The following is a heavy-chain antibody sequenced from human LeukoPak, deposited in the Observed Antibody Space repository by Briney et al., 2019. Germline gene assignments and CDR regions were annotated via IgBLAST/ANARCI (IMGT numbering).Heavy chain of an antibody. CDR3: ATQREYYYDSSGPYYFDY. V-gene: IGHV1-2*02. D-gene: IGHD3-22*01. Sequence: ASVKVSCKASGYTFTGYYMHWVRQAPGQGLEWMGWINPNSGGTNYAQKSQGRVTMTRDTSISTAYMELSRLRSDDTAVYYCATQREYYYDSSGPYYFDYWGQGTLVTVSS. J-gene: IGHJ4*02. CDR1: GYTFTGYY. CDR2: INPNSGGT.